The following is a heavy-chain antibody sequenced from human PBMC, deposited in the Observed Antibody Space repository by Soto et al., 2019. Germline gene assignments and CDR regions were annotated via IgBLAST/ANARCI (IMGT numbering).Heavy chain of an antibody. V-gene: IGHV3-66*01. J-gene: IGHJ6*02. CDR2: IYSGGST. Sequence: GGFLRLSCAASEFTVSGNYRSWVRQAPGKGLEWVSVIYSGGSTYYADSVKGRFTIFRDNSKNTLYLQMNSLRVEDAAVYYCARGAVPGSYGMDVWGQGTTVTVS. CDR1: EFTVSGNY. CDR3: ARGAVPGSYGMDV. D-gene: IGHD2-2*01.